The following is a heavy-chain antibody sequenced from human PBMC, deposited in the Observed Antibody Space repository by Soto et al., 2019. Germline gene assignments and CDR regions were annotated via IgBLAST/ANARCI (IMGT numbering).Heavy chain of an antibody. V-gene: IGHV4-59*01. J-gene: IGHJ6*02. CDR2: IYDTGISGYTPST. CDR1: GGSITSSY. Sequence: SETLSLTCTVSGGSITSSYWSWIRRPPGKGLEWIAYIYDTGISGYTPSTSYNPSLKSRVTMSVDTSKSQFSLKLTSVTAADTAVYYCASLIAATGVDYYYYGMDVWGQGTTVTVSS. D-gene: IGHD6-13*01. CDR3: ASLIAATGVDYYYYGMDV.